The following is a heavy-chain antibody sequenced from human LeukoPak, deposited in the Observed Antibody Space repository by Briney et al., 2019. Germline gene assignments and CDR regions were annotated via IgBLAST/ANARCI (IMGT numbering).Heavy chain of an antibody. CDR2: VFHSGST. D-gene: IGHD5-12*01. V-gene: IGHV4-39*01. CDR3: GRHRPQVDPIDH. Sequence: SETLSLTCTVSGDFVSRSSYYWAWIRQSPGKGLEYLGSVFHSGSTYYNPSLRSRVTVSVDTSKNQFSLKVFYVTAADTAVYYCGRHRPQVDPIDHWGQGILVTVSS. CDR1: GDFVSRSSYY. J-gene: IGHJ4*02.